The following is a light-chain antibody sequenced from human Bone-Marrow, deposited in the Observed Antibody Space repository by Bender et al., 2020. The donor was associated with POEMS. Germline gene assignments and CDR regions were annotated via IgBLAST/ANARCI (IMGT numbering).Light chain of an antibody. Sequence: SYDLTQPLSVSVSPGQTASITCSGDKLGDKYVSWYQHLPGQSPVLVIYQHTKRPSGVPDRFSGSKSGNTASLTVSGLQAEDEADYYCSSYAVTFYAFGTGTKVTVL. V-gene: IGLV3-1*01. J-gene: IGLJ1*01. CDR1: KLGDKY. CDR3: SSYAVTFYA. CDR2: QHT.